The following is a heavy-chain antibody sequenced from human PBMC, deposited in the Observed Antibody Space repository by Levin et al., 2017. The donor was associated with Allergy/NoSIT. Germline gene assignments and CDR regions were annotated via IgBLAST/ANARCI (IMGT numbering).Heavy chain of an antibody. J-gene: IGHJ6*02. D-gene: IGHD6-13*01. CDR2: MNPNSGNT. V-gene: IGHV1-8*02. CDR3: ASPTLYSSSWSYYYGMDV. Sequence: ASVKVSCKASGGTFSSYAINWVRQATGQGLEWMGWMNPNSGNTGYAQKFQGRVTMTRNTSISTAYMELSSLRSEDTAVYYCASPTLYSSSWSYYYGMDVWGQGTTVTVSS. CDR1: GGTFSSYA.